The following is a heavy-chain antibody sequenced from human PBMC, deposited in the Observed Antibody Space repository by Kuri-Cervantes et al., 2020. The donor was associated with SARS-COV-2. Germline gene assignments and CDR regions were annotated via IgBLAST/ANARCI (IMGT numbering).Heavy chain of an antibody. Sequence: ASVKVSCRASGYTFTGYYMHWVRQAPGQGLEWMGWINPNSGGTNYAQKFQGRVTMTRDTSISTAYMELSRLRSEDTAVYYCGSTIAVAGVGVYYHLDVWGKGTTVTVSS. J-gene: IGHJ6*03. CDR3: GSTIAVAGVGVYYHLDV. CDR2: INPNSGGT. CDR1: GYTFTGYY. D-gene: IGHD6-19*01. V-gene: IGHV1-2*02.